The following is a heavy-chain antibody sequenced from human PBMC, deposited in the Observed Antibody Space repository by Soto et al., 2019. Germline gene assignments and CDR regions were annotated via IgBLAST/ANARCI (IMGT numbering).Heavy chain of an antibody. J-gene: IGHJ4*02. V-gene: IGHV3-30*09. Sequence: GESLKISCAASGFTFSSHAMHWVRQAPGKGLEWVALISYEGSNKHHADSVKGRFAISRDDSKNTLYLHMNSLTTEDTAVYYCARNREPEYPIVVAPAAENFFDYWGQGTLVTVSS. CDR1: GFTFSSHA. CDR2: ISYEGSNK. D-gene: IGHD2-2*01. CDR3: ARNREPEYPIVVAPAAENFFDY.